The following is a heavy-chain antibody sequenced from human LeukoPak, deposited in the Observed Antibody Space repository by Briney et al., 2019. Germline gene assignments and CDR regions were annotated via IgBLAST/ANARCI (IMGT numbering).Heavy chain of an antibody. Sequence: TGGSLRLSCAASGFTFSSYAMHWVRQAPGKGLGWVAVISYDGSNKYYADSVKGRFTISRDNSKNTLYLQMNSLRAEDTAVYYCARDGYSGSYSGYFDYWGQGTLVTVSS. J-gene: IGHJ4*02. CDR1: GFTFSSYA. CDR2: ISYDGSNK. CDR3: ARDGYSGSYSGYFDY. D-gene: IGHD1-26*01. V-gene: IGHV3-30*04.